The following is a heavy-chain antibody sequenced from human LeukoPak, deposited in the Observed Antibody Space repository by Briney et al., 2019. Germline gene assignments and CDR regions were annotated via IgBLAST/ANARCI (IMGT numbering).Heavy chain of an antibody. CDR3: ALLYRDIVVVVAAQDY. CDR1: GGSFSGYY. CDR2: IKHSGST. D-gene: IGHD2-15*01. Sequence: SETLSLTCAVYGGSFSGYYWSWIRQPPGKGLEWIGEIKHSGSTNYNPSLKSRVTISVDTSKNQFSLKLSSVTAADTAVYYCALLYRDIVVVVAAQDYWGQGTLVTVSS. J-gene: IGHJ4*02. V-gene: IGHV4-34*01.